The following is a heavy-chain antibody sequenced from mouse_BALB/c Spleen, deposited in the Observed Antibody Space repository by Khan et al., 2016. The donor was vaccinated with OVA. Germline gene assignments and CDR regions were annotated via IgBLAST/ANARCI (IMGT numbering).Heavy chain of an antibody. CDR2: INTYTGEP. Sequence: QIQLVQSGPELKKPGETVKISCKASGYTFTSFGMNWVKQSPGKALKWMGWINTYTGEPTYVDDFKGRFAFSLESSASTAYLQNNDLKNEDPATCFCASPPYFSYTLDYWGQGTSVTVSS. CDR3: ASPPYFSYTLDY. J-gene: IGHJ4*01. V-gene: IGHV9-3-1*01. D-gene: IGHD2-10*01. CDR1: GYTFTSFG.